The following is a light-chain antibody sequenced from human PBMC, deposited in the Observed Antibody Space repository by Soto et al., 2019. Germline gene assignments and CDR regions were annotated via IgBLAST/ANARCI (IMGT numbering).Light chain of an antibody. J-gene: IGKJ1*01. V-gene: IGKV1-5*03. CDR2: KAS. CDR1: QGIRSE. CDR3: QHYNSYSEA. Sequence: IQMTQSPSSLSASVGDRVTITCWASQGIRSELGWYQQKPGKAPKLLIYKASTLKSGVPSRFSGSGSGTEFTLTISRLQTDDFATYYCQHYNSYSEAFGQGTKV.